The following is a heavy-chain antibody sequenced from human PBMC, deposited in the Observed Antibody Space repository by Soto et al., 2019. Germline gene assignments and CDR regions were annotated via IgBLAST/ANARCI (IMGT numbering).Heavy chain of an antibody. CDR3: AREGGGSTRYLSGDRYYFYGMDV. J-gene: IGHJ6*02. D-gene: IGHD6-13*01. CDR1: GDNVSSNSAA. Sequence: SQTLSLTCAISGDNVSSNSAAWNWIRQSPSRGLEWLGRTYYRSRWYNDYAVSVKSRITINPDTSKNQFSLQLNSVTPEDTAVYYCAREGGGSTRYLSGDRYYFYGMDVWGQGTTVTVSS. CDR2: TYYRSRWYN. V-gene: IGHV6-1*01.